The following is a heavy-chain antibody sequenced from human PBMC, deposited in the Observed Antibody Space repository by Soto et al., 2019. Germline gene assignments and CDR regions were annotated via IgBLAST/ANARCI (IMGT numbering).Heavy chain of an antibody. CDR3: AKVRYYDILTGYYTDY. CDR2: ISGSGGST. J-gene: IGHJ4*02. CDR1: GFTFSSYA. Sequence: EVQLLESGGGLVQPGGSLRLSCAASGFTFSSYAMSWVRQAPGKGLEWVSAISGSGGSTYYADSVKGRFTISRDNSKNTLYLQMNSLRAEDTAVYYCAKVRYYDILTGYYTDYWGQGTLVTVSS. D-gene: IGHD3-9*01. V-gene: IGHV3-23*01.